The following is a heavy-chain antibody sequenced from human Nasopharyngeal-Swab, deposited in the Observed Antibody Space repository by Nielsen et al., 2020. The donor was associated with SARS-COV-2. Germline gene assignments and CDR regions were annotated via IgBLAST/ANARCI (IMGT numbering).Heavy chain of an antibody. CDR1: GFTFSTYS. D-gene: IGHD6-6*01. CDR2: ISESSSFI. J-gene: IGHJ6*02. V-gene: IGHV3-21*05. Sequence: GGSLRLSCAASGFTFSTYSMNWVRQATGKGLEWLSYISESSSFIYYADSVRGRFTISRDNAKNSLFLQMNSLRAEDTAVYYCARDTGMTARWSGRDVWGQGTTVTVSS. CDR3: ARDTGMTARWSGRDV.